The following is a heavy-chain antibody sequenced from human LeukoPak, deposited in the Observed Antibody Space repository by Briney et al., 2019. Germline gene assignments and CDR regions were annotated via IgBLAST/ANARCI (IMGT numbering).Heavy chain of an antibody. CDR1: GYTLTQLS. Sequence: ASVRVSCKVSGYTLTQLSMHWVRQAPGKGLEWMGGFDPEDGETIYAQKFQGRVTMTEDTSTDTAYMELSSLRSDDTAVYYCATDRGTYFLFWGQGTLVTVSS. V-gene: IGHV1-24*01. CDR2: FDPEDGET. J-gene: IGHJ1*01. CDR3: ATDRGTYFLF. D-gene: IGHD1-26*01.